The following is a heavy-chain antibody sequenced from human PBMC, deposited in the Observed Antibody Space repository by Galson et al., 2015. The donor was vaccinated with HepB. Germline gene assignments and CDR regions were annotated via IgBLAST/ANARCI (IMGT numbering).Heavy chain of an antibody. D-gene: IGHD3-22*01. V-gene: IGHV2-70*04. J-gene: IGHJ4*02. CDR1: GFSLSTSGMR. CDR2: IDWDDDK. Sequence: PALVKPTQTLTLTCTFSGFSLSTSGMRVSWIRQPPGKALEWLARIDWDDDKFYSTSLKTRLTISKDTSKNQVVLTMTNMYPVDTATYYCARSPLTYYYDSSGYYYFDYWGQVTLVTVSS. CDR3: ARSPLTYYYDSSGYYYFDY.